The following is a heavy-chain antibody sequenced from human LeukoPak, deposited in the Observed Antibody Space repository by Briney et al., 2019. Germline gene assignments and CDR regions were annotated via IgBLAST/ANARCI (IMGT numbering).Heavy chain of an antibody. CDR1: GFTFDDYG. V-gene: IGHV3-20*04. Sequence: PGGSLRLSCAASGFTFDDYGMSWVRQAPGKGLEWVSGINWNGGSTGYADSVKGRFTISRDNAKNPLYLQMNSLRAEDTALYYCARDVYYYDSSGSPFDIWGQGTMVTVSS. J-gene: IGHJ3*02. D-gene: IGHD3-22*01. CDR3: ARDVYYYDSSGSPFDI. CDR2: INWNGGST.